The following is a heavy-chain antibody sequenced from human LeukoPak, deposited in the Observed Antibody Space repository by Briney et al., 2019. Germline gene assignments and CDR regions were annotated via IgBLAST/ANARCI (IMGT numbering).Heavy chain of an antibody. V-gene: IGHV3-23*01. CDR1: GFTFTRYA. CDR3: AREATSSSGWYIDY. J-gene: IGHJ4*02. D-gene: IGHD6-25*01. Sequence: GGSLRLSCASSGFTFTRYAMKWVRQAPGKGLEWVSTISGPGDNTYYAASVKGRFTISRDNSKSTVYLQMNSLRAGDTAVYYCAREATSSSGWYIDYWGQGTLVTVSS. CDR2: ISGPGDNT.